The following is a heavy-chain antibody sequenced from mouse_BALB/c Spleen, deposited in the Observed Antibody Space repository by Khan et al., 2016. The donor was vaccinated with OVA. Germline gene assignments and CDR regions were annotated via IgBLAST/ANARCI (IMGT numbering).Heavy chain of an antibody. CDR2: IRSKINNYAT. D-gene: IGHD2-13*01. CDR3: ARPYGDYGYYALDY. Sequence: EVQLVESGGGLVQPKGSLKLSCAAAGFTFNTYAMNWVRLAPGNGLEWVARIRSKINNYATYYADSVKDRFTISRDDSQSMLYLQMNNLKTEDTAMYYCARPYGDYGYYALDYWGQGTSVTVSS. CDR1: GFTFNTYA. V-gene: IGHV10-1*02. J-gene: IGHJ4*01.